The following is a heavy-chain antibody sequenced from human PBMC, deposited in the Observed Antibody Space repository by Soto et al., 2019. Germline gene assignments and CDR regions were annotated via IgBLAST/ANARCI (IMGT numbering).Heavy chain of an antibody. CDR2: IYYSVST. D-gene: IGHD6-6*01. J-gene: IGHJ4*02. CDR3: ARAARIAARYFEY. Sequence: PSETLSLTCTVSGGSISSGDYYWSWIRQPPGKGLEWIGYIYYSVSTYYNPSLKSRVTISVDTSKNQFSLKLSSVTAADTAVYYCARAARIAARYFEYWGQGTMVTVSS. CDR1: GGSISSGDYY. V-gene: IGHV4-30-4*01.